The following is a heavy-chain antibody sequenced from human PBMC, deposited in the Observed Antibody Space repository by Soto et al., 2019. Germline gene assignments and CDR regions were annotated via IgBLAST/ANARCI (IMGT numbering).Heavy chain of an antibody. Sequence: GGSLRLSCAASGFTFSSYAMSWVRQAPGKGLEWVSAISGSGGSTYYADSVKGRFTISRDNSKNTLYLQMNSLRAEDTAVYYCAKPYDILTGPDDALPYYYYYYMDVWGKGTTVTVSS. CDR3: AKPYDILTGPDDALPYYYYYYMDV. J-gene: IGHJ6*03. V-gene: IGHV3-23*01. CDR1: GFTFSSYA. CDR2: ISGSGGST. D-gene: IGHD3-9*01.